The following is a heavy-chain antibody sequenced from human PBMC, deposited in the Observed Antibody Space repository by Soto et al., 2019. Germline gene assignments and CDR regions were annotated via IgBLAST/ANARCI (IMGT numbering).Heavy chain of an antibody. D-gene: IGHD6-19*01. Sequence: GGSLRLSCAASGFTFSSYEMNWVRQAPGKGLEWVSYISSSGSAIYYADSVKGRFTISRDNAKNSLYLQMNSLRAEDTAVYYCASVASIPHDAFDIWGQGTMVTVSS. CDR1: GFTFSSYE. CDR2: ISSSGSAI. CDR3: ASVASIPHDAFDI. J-gene: IGHJ3*02. V-gene: IGHV3-48*03.